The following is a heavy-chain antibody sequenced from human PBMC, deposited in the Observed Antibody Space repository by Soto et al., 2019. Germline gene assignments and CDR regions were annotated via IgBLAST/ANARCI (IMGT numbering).Heavy chain of an antibody. Sequence: QVQLVESGGGVVQPGTSLRLSCVASGFTFSNYGIHWVRQAPGKGLEWVAPISYDGSKEEYADSVKGRFTISRDNSKNTVYLQMNSLRAEDTAVYFCAKSVYSGYPANWFDPWGQGTLVTVSS. CDR1: GFTFSNYG. J-gene: IGHJ5*02. V-gene: IGHV3-30*18. D-gene: IGHD5-12*01. CDR3: AKSVYSGYPANWFDP. CDR2: ISYDGSKE.